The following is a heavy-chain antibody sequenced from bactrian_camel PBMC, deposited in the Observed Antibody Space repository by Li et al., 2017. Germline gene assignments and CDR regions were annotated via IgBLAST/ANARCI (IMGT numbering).Heavy chain of an antibody. Sequence: VQLVESGGGLVQPGESLRLSCVASGITFSRHDMSWVRQAPGKGLEYVSAIDDDSSTTRYADSVKDRFTISRDNAENTVYLQMNSLKSEDTALYYCATTRVGDYSAYKYWGQGTQVTVS. CDR1: GITFSRHD. J-gene: IGHJ4*01. CDR2: IDDDSSTT. CDR3: ATTRVGDYSAYKY. V-gene: IGHV3S40*01. D-gene: IGHD4*01.